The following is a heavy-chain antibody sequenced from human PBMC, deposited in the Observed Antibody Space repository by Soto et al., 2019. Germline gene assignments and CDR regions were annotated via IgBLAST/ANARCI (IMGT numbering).Heavy chain of an antibody. V-gene: IGHV3-33*01. CDR3: ARHRDTSSHFGWFDP. CDR1: GFTFNNYG. CDR2: MWAGGRKE. Sequence: GGSLRLSCVTSGFTFNNYGIHWVRQAPGKGLEWVAVMWAGGRKENYADSVKGRFTMSRDLSKNTLYLQMDSLRAEDTAVYYCARHRDTSSHFGWFDPWGQGTLVTVSS. D-gene: IGHD2-2*01. J-gene: IGHJ5*02.